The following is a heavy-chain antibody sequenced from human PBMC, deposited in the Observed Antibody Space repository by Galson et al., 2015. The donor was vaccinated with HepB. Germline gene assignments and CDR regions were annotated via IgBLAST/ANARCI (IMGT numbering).Heavy chain of an antibody. CDR3: ASRRRFKTGSGPEGY. Sequence: SLRLSCAASGFTFNTYSMIWVRQAPGQGLQWVSAISGSSAYIFYADSVKGRFTTSRDNAKNSLYLQMNSLRAEDTAIYYCASRRRFKTGSGPEGYWGQGTLVTVSS. D-gene: IGHD2-8*02. V-gene: IGHV3-21*01. CDR1: GFTFNTYS. CDR2: ISGSSAYI. J-gene: IGHJ4*02.